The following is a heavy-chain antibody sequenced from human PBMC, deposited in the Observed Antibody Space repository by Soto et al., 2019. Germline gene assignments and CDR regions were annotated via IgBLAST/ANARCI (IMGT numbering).Heavy chain of an antibody. CDR1: GFTFSSYW. J-gene: IGHJ4*02. CDR2: INSDGSST. Sequence: GGSLRLSCAASGFTFSSYWMHWVRQAPGKGLVWVSRINSDGSSTSYADSVKGRFTISRDNAKNTLYLQMNSLGAEDTAVYYCARETMTSYYFDYWGQGTLVTVSS. V-gene: IGHV3-74*01. CDR3: ARETMTSYYFDY.